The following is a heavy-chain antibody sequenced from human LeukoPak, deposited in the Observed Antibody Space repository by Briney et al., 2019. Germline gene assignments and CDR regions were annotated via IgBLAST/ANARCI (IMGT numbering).Heavy chain of an antibody. D-gene: IGHD4-17*01. V-gene: IGHV3-23*01. Sequence: GGSLRLSCAASGFTFSSYAMNWVRQAPGKGLEWVSGISGAASSTYYADSVKGRFTISRDNSKNTLYLQMNSLRAEDTAVYYCAKSDYGDLPIDYWGQGTLVTVSS. CDR2: ISGAASST. CDR1: GFTFSSYA. J-gene: IGHJ4*02. CDR3: AKSDYGDLPIDY.